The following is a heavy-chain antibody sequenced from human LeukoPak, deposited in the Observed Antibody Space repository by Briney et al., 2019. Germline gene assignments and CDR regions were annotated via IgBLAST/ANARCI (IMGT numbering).Heavy chain of an antibody. V-gene: IGHV3-11*06. D-gene: IGHD6-13*01. Sequence: GGSLRLSCAASGFTFSDYYMSWIRQAPGKGLEWVSSISSSSSYIYYADSVKGRFTISRDNAKNSLYLQMNSLRAEDTAVYYCAREVVAAAGFDYWGQGTLVTVSS. CDR2: ISSSSSYI. CDR1: GFTFSDYY. J-gene: IGHJ4*02. CDR3: AREVVAAAGFDY.